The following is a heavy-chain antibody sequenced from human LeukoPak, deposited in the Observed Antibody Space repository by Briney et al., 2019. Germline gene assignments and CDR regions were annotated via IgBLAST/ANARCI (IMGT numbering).Heavy chain of an antibody. CDR2: LFYSGST. Sequence: SETLSLTCTVSGGSISSYYWSWIRQPPGKGLEWIAYLFYSGSTDYNPSLESRVTISVDTSKNQFSLKLRSVTAADTAVYHCASRSSIWSGYQDTLYYFDSWGQGTLVTVSS. CDR1: GGSISSYY. D-gene: IGHD3-3*01. J-gene: IGHJ4*02. V-gene: IGHV4-59*01. CDR3: ASRSSIWSGYQDTLYYFDS.